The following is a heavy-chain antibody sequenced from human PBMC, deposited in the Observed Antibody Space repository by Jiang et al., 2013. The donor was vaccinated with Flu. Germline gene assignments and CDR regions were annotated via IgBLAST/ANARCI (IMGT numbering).Heavy chain of an antibody. V-gene: IGHV1-3*01. CDR2: INAGNGNT. CDR1: GYTFTSYA. J-gene: IGHJ3*02. D-gene: IGHD3-22*01. Sequence: GAEVKKPGASVKVSCKASGYTFTSYAMHWVRQAPGQRLEWMGWINAGNGNTKYSQKFQGRVTITRDTSASTAYMELSSLRSEDTAVYYCARTRTYYYDSSGSRNGAFDIWGQGTMVTVSS. CDR3: ARTRTYYYDSSGSRNGAFDI.